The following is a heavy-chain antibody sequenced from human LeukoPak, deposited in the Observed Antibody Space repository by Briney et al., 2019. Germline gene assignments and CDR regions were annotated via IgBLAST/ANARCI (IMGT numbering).Heavy chain of an antibody. CDR2: INPDESHT. Sequence: GSLRLSCAASGFSFSTSWMAWVRQAPGKGLQWVGNINPDESHTDYIDSVKGRFTMSRDNAENSLFLQVHSLRDEDTAVYYCARDRAYDAFDYWGRGTLVTVSS. V-gene: IGHV3-7*01. J-gene: IGHJ4*02. CDR3: ARDRAYDAFDY. CDR1: GFSFSTSW. D-gene: IGHD5-12*01.